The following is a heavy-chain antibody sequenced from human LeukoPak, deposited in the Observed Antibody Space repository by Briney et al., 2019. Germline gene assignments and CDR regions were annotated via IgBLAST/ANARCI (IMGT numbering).Heavy chain of an antibody. CDR1: GGTFSSYA. Sequence: GASVKVSCKASGGTFSSYAISWVRQAPGQGLEWMGRIIPILGIANYAQKFQGRVTITADKSTSTAYMELSSLRSEDTAVYYCAKHDVDTVMTNWGQGTLVTVSS. CDR3: AKHDVDTVMTN. V-gene: IGHV1-69*04. CDR2: IIPILGIA. D-gene: IGHD5-18*01. J-gene: IGHJ4*02.